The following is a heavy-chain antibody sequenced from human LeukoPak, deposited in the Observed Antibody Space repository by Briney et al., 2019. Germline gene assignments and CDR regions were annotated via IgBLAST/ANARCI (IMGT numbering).Heavy chain of an antibody. CDR1: GYTFTGYY. CDR2: INPNSGAT. D-gene: IGHD6-13*01. CDR3: ARDRSYTSSYYDY. J-gene: IGHJ4*02. Sequence: GASVKVSCKASGYTFTGYYMHWVRQAPGHGLEWMGWINPNSGATNYAQKFQGRVTMTRDTSSSTAYMDLSRLTSDDTAVYYCARDRSYTSSYYDYWGQGTLVTVSS. V-gene: IGHV1-2*02.